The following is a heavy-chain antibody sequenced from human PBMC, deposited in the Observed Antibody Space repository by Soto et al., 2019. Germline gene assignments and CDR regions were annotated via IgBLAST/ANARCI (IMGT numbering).Heavy chain of an antibody. D-gene: IGHD3-16*01. J-gene: IGHJ5*02. V-gene: IGHV4-30-2*01. CDR1: GGSTSPGGYS. Sequence: QTLSLTCAVSGGSTSPGGYSLSWFRRPPGKGPGVVVPIYRRGSTSYSPTLKSPVTISVDKSKNPFSLKLSSVTAADTAVYYCARKPGGYGRFDPWGQAILVT. CDR2: IYRRGST. CDR3: ARKPGGYGRFDP.